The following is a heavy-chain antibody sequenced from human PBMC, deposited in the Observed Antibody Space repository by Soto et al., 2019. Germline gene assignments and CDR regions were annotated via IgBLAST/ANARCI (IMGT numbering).Heavy chain of an antibody. CDR2: IYYSGST. CDR1: GGSISSGGYY. Sequence: QVQLQESGPGLVKPSQTLSLTCTVSGGSISSGGYYWSWIRQHPGKGLEWIGYIYYSGSTYYNPSLKCAVTISVDTSKNQFSLKLSSVTAADTAVYYCARDCSGGSCYSEHAFDIWGQGTMVTVSS. CDR3: ARDCSGGSCYSEHAFDI. V-gene: IGHV4-31*01. D-gene: IGHD2-15*01. J-gene: IGHJ3*02.